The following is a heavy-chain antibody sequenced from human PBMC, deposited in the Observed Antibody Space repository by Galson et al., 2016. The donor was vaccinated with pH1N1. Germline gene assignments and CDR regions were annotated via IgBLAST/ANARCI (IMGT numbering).Heavy chain of an antibody. Sequence: TLSLTCTDSGGAISTGSYYWGWVRQPAGKGLEWIGRFSISGGTNYNSSLRSRVTISFDTSKNQFSLELTSVTAADTAVYYCARDHYFGSWIHYWGQGIQVTVS. CDR2: FSISGGT. CDR1: GGAISTGSYY. V-gene: IGHV4-61*02. D-gene: IGHD3-10*01. J-gene: IGHJ4*02. CDR3: ARDHYFGSWIHY.